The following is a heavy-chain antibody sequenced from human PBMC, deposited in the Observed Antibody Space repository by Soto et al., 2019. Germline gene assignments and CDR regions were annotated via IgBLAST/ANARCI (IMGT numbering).Heavy chain of an antibody. J-gene: IGHJ4*02. CDR3: ARGGGYDSFDY. CDR1: GASISYGGFS. Sequence: SETLSLTCTVSGASISYGGFSWSWIRQSPGRGLEWIGYISHLESTYFHPSFKSRLTMSIDRTRNQFSLKLSSVTAADMAVYYCARGGGYDSFDYWGQGVLVTVSS. D-gene: IGHD5-12*01. V-gene: IGHV4-30-2*06. CDR2: ISHLEST.